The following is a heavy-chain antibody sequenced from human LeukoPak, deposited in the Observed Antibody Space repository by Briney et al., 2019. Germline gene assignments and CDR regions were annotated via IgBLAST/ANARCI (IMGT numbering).Heavy chain of an antibody. D-gene: IGHD3-10*01. Sequence: GGSLRLSCAASGFTFSGETMSWVRQAPGKGLECVSHISSSSGSINYADSVKGRFTISRDNAKNSLYLQMESLRAEDTAVYYCARVQYASGTYYIPHFDPWGQGTLVTVSS. V-gene: IGHV3-48*04. CDR2: ISSSSGSI. CDR3: ARVQYASGTYYIPHFDP. J-gene: IGHJ5*02. CDR1: GFTFSGET.